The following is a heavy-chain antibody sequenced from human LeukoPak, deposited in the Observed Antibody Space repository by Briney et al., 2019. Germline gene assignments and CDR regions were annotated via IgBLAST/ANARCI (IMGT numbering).Heavy chain of an antibody. CDR3: ARPADYGGFEY. Sequence: PGGSLRLSCAASGFTFSSYWMHWVRQAPGKGLVWVSRINTAGSSTIYADSVKGRFTISRDNAKNTLYLQMNSLRAEDTAVYYRARPADYGGFEYWGQGTLVTVSS. CDR2: INTAGSST. CDR1: GFTFSSYW. J-gene: IGHJ4*02. D-gene: IGHD4-17*01. V-gene: IGHV3-74*01.